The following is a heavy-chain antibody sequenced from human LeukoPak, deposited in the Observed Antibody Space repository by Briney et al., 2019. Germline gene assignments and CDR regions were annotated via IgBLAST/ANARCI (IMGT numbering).Heavy chain of an antibody. D-gene: IGHD3-3*01. CDR3: ARARRATIFGVVTHCYFDY. Sequence: GASVKVSCKASGYTFTSYDINWVRQAPGQGLEWMGWMNPNSGNTGYAQKFQGRVTMTRNTSISTAYMELSSLRSEDTAVYYCARARRATIFGVVTHCYFDYWGQGTLVTVSS. J-gene: IGHJ4*02. CDR2: MNPNSGNT. CDR1: GYTFTSYD. V-gene: IGHV1-8*01.